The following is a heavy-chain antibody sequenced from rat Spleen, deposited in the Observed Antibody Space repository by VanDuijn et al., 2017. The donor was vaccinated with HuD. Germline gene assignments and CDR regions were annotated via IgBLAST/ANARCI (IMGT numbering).Heavy chain of an antibody. Sequence: QVQLKESGPGLVQPSQTLSLTCTVSGFSLTSYDMHWVRQPPGKGLEWMGVIWGNGNTHYNSGLKSRLSISRDTSKSQVFLEMNSLQTEDTAIYFCTRGGILDWGQGVMVTVSS. CDR1: GFSLTSYD. CDR2: IWGNGNT. J-gene: IGHJ2*01. D-gene: IGHD2-5*01. CDR3: TRGGILD. V-gene: IGHV2-13*01.